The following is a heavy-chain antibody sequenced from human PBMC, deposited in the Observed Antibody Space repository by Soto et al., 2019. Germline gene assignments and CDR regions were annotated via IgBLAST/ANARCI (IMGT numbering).Heavy chain of an antibody. CDR1: GVPISGSSYY. V-gene: IGHV4-39*01. CDR3: ARHGSS. CDR2: IYYSGQT. Sequence: SETLSLTCSVSGVPISGSSYYWGWIRQPPGKGLEWIGSIYYSGQTYYNPSLKSRVTISVDRSKNQFSLNLTSVTATDTAFYYCARHGSSWGQGTLVTVSS. J-gene: IGHJ5*02.